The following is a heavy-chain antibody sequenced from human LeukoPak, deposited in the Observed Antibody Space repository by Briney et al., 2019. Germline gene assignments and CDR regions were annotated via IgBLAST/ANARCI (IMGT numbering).Heavy chain of an antibody. D-gene: IGHD3-10*01. CDR1: GFTVSSNY. V-gene: IGHV3-21*01. CDR2: ISNLPNYI. Sequence: GGSLRLSCAASGFTVSSNYMSWVRQAPGKGLEWVSSISNLPNYIYHADSVKGRFTISRDNAQNSVYLQMNSLRVEDTAVYYCAREGRGPDRQLDYWGQGTLVTVSS. CDR3: AREGRGPDRQLDY. J-gene: IGHJ4*02.